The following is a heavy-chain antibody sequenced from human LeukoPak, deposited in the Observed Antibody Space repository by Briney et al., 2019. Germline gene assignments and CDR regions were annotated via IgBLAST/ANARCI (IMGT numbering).Heavy chain of an antibody. J-gene: IGHJ4*02. CDR2: INSDGSST. CDR1: GFTFSSYW. V-gene: IGHV3-74*01. CDR3: ARALPGSSGGIDY. Sequence: GGSLSLSCEASGFTFSSYWMHWVRQAPGKGQVWVSRINSDGSSTSYADSVKGRFTISRDNAKNTLYLQMNSLRAEDTAVYYCARALPGSSGGIDYWGQGTLVTVSS. D-gene: IGHD1-26*01.